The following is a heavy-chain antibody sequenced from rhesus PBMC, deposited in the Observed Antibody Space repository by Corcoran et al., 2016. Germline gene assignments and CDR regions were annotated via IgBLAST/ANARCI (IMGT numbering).Heavy chain of an antibody. CDR1: CASISSDW. CDR3: VRVLFDSGYYTAYGFHS. V-gene: IGHV4-80*01. J-gene: IGHJ6*01. D-gene: IGHD3-28*01. Sequence: QVQLLESGPVLVKPSETLSLTCTVSCASISSDWWSWSRQPPGKGLDWVGENNGKSGTHKRTPSLSSRVTIAKDASANPFHQRLGSVTAADTAVYYGVRVLFDSGYYTAYGFHSWGQGVVVTVSA. CDR2: NNGKSGTH.